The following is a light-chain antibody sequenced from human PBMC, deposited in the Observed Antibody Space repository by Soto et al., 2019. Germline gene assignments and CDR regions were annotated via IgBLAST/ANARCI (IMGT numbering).Light chain of an antibody. Sequence: EIVLTQSPGTLSLSPGERATLSCRASQSVSSNYLAWYQQQPGQPPRLLIYGASSRATGIPDRFSGSGSGTDFTLTISRLEPEDFAVYYCQQYGSSPDTLGQGTKLEIK. J-gene: IGKJ2*01. CDR1: QSVSSNY. CDR2: GAS. CDR3: QQYGSSPDT. V-gene: IGKV3-20*01.